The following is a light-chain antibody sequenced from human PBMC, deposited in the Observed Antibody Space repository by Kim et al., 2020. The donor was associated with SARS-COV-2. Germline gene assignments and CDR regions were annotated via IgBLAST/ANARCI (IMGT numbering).Light chain of an antibody. CDR2: DAT. CDR1: QTINNK. Sequence: SPGERATLSCRARQTINNKLVWYQQKPGQAPRLLIYDATTRATGVPARFIGSGCETDFTLTISSLQSEDFAVYYCQQSNDWPPLTFGQGTKVDIK. V-gene: IGKV3-15*01. J-gene: IGKJ1*01. CDR3: QQSNDWPPLT.